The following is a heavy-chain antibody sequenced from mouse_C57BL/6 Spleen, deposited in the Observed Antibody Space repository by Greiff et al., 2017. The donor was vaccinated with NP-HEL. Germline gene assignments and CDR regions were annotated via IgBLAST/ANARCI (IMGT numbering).Heavy chain of an antibody. CDR3: ARKDWDVEAWFAY. D-gene: IGHD4-1*01. Sequence: QVQLQQSGTELVKPGASVKLSCKASGYTFTSYWMHWVKQRPGQGLEWIGNINPSNGGTNYNEKFKSKATLTVDKSSSTAYMQLSSLTSEDSAVYYCARKDWDVEAWFAYWGQGTLVTVSA. CDR2: INPSNGGT. CDR1: GYTFTSYW. J-gene: IGHJ3*01. V-gene: IGHV1-53*01.